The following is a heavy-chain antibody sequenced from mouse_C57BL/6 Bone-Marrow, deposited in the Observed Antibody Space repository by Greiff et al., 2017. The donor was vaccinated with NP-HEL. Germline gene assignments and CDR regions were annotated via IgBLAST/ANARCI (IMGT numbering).Heavy chain of an antibody. J-gene: IGHJ2*01. CDR1: GFTFSDYG. CDR2: ISSGSSTI. V-gene: IGHV5-17*01. Sequence: EVKLVESGGGLVKPGGSLKLSCAASGFTFSDYGMHWVRQAPEKGLEWVAYISSGSSTIYYADKVKGRFTISRDNTKNTLFLQMTSLRSEDTAMYYCARGGAYYYGSSPFDYWGQGTTLTVSS. D-gene: IGHD1-1*01. CDR3: ARGGAYYYGSSPFDY.